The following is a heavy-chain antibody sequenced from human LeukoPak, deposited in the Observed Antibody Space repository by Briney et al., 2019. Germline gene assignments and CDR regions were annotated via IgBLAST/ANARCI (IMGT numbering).Heavy chain of an antibody. D-gene: IGHD3-3*01. CDR1: GGSISSGSYY. Sequence: SQTLSLTCTVSGGSISSGSYYWSWIRQPAGKGLEWIGRIYTSGSTNYNPSLKSRVTISVDTSKNQFSLKLSSVTAADTAVYYCARDGFLEPANWFDPWGQGTLVTVSS. CDR2: IYTSGST. CDR3: ARDGFLEPANWFDP. J-gene: IGHJ5*02. V-gene: IGHV4-61*02.